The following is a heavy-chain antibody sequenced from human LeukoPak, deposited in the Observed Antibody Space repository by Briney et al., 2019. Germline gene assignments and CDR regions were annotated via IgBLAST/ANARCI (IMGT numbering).Heavy chain of an antibody. CDR3: ARDADSSSWSMYYYYGMDA. Sequence: GGSLRLSCAASGFTFSSYGMQWVRQAPGKGLEWISSISGSSSYISYADSMKGRFTISRDNAKNSLYLQMNSLRAEDTAVYYCARDADSSSWSMYYYYGMDAWGQGTTVTVSS. CDR1: GFTFSSYG. D-gene: IGHD6-13*01. J-gene: IGHJ6*02. CDR2: ISGSSSYI. V-gene: IGHV3-21*01.